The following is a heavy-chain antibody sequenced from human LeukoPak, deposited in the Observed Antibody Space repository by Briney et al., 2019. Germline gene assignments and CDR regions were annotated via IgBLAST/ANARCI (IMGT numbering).Heavy chain of an antibody. CDR3: ARVRGEGYSGFGLSVGGRYYFDY. V-gene: IGHV3-48*04. D-gene: IGHD5-12*01. J-gene: IGHJ4*02. CDR1: GFTFSSYS. CDR2: ISSSSSTI. Sequence: GGSLRLSCAASGFTFSSYSMNWVRQAPGKGLEWVSYISSSSSTIYYADSVKGRFTISRDNAKNSLYLQMNSLRAEDTAVYYCARVRGEGYSGFGLSVGGRYYFDYWGQGTLVTVSS.